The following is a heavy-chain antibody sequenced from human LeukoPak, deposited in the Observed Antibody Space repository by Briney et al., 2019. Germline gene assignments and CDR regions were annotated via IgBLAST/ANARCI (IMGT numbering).Heavy chain of an antibody. CDR3: AKDSNAIAVAGHFDY. Sequence: GGSLRLSCAASGFTFSSYSMNWVRQAPGKGLEWVSYISGGSTTIYYADSVKGRFTISRDNAKNSLYLQMNSLRAEDTAVYYCAKDSNAIAVAGHFDYWGQGTLVTVSS. CDR2: ISGGSTTI. J-gene: IGHJ4*02. V-gene: IGHV3-48*01. D-gene: IGHD6-19*01. CDR1: GFTFSSYS.